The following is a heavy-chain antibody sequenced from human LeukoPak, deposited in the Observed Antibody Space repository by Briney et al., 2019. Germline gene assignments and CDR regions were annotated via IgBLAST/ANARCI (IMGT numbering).Heavy chain of an antibody. CDR3: ARVRDQYYYYGMDV. Sequence: PSETLSLTCTVSGGSISSYYWSWIRQPAGKGLEWIGLIYTSGSTNYNPSLKSRVTMSVDTSKNQFSLKLSSVTTADTAVYYCARVRDQYYYYGMDVWGQGTTVTVSS. V-gene: IGHV4-4*07. J-gene: IGHJ6*02. CDR2: IYTSGST. CDR1: GGSISSYY.